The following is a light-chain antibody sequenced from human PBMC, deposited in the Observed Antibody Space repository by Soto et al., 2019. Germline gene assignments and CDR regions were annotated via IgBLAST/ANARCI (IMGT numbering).Light chain of an antibody. V-gene: IGKV4-1*01. CDR2: WSS. Sequence: DIVLTQSPESLAVSLGERATINCESSQSLLYDSNNKNYLAWYQQKPGQPPKLLIYWSSTRASGVPDRFTGSRSGTDFTLTISSLQAEDVALYYCQQYYGNPQTFGQGTKVDIK. J-gene: IGKJ2*01. CDR1: QSLLYDSNNKNY. CDR3: QQYYGNPQT.